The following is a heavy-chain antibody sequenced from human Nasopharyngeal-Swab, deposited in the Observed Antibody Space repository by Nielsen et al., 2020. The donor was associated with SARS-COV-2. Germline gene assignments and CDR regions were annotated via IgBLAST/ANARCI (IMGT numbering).Heavy chain of an antibody. CDR1: GFTLGNYW. J-gene: IGHJ4*02. Sequence: GEFLKISCAASGFTLGNYWMSWVRQAPGKGLEWVANINQDGSEKYYLDSVEGRFTISRDNPKNSLYLQMNSLRAEDTAVFYCVRLSIATAGVDYWGQGTLVTVSS. V-gene: IGHV3-7*01. D-gene: IGHD6-13*01. CDR2: INQDGSEK. CDR3: VRLSIATAGVDY.